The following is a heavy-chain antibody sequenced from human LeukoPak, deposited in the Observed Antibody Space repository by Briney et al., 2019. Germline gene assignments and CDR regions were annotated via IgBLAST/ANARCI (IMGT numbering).Heavy chain of an antibody. CDR2: ISAYNGNT. CDR3: ATFRWIAYSNWFDP. Sequence: ASVKVSCRASGYTFTSYGISWVRQAPGQGLEWMGWISAYNGNTNYAQKLQGRVTMTTDTSTSTAYMELRSLRSDDTAVYYCATFRWIAYSNWFDPWGQGTLVTVSP. CDR1: GYTFTSYG. D-gene: IGHD3-3*01. V-gene: IGHV1-18*01. J-gene: IGHJ5*02.